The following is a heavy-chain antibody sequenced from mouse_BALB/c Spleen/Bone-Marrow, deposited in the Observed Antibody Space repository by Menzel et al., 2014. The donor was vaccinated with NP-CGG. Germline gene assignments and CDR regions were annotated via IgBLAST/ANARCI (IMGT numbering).Heavy chain of an antibody. V-gene: IGHV1S22*01. Sequence: LQQSGSELVRPGASVKLSCKASGYTFTSYWMHWVKQRPGQGLEWIGNIYPGSGSTNYDEKFKNKATLTVDTSSSTAYMQLSSLTSEDSAVYYCTRSPITTVVAETMDCWGQGTSVTVSS. CDR3: TRSPITTVVAETMDC. CDR1: GYTFTSYW. J-gene: IGHJ4*01. D-gene: IGHD1-1*01. CDR2: IYPGSGST.